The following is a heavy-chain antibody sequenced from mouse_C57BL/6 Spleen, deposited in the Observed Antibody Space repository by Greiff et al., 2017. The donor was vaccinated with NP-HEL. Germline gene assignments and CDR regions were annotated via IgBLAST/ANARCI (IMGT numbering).Heavy chain of an antibody. Sequence: QVQLKESGAELARPGASVKLSCKASGYTFTSYGISWVKQRTGQGLEWIGEIYPRSGNTYYNEKFKGKATLTADKSSSTAYMELRSLTSEDSAVYFCARGSTGGAMDYWGQGTSVTVSS. CDR1: GYTFTSYG. D-gene: IGHD1-1*01. CDR3: ARGSTGGAMDY. CDR2: IYPRSGNT. V-gene: IGHV1-81*01. J-gene: IGHJ4*01.